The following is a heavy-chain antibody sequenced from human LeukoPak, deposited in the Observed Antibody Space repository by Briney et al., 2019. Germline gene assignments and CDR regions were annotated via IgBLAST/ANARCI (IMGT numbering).Heavy chain of an antibody. CDR3: AKALNPMITFGGVIGDAFDI. CDR1: GFRFSDYY. Sequence: GGSLRLSCVGSGFRFSDYYMSWVRQAPGQGLEWLSYISSRGTITYYSDSVKGRFTISRNNATNSLFLQMNTLRVEDTAMYYCAKALNPMITFGGVIGDAFDIWGQGTMVTVSS. D-gene: IGHD3-16*02. J-gene: IGHJ3*02. CDR2: ISSRGTIT. V-gene: IGHV3-11*01.